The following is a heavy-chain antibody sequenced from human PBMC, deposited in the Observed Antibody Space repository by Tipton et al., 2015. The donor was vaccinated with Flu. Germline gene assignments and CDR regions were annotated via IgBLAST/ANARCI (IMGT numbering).Heavy chain of an antibody. CDR1: GGSFSGYY. J-gene: IGHJ6*03. CDR2: INHSGST. Sequence: TLSLTCAVYGGSFSGYYWSWIRQPPGKGLEWIGEINHSGSTNYSPSLKSRVTISVDTSKNQFSLKLSSVTAADTAVYYCARGYRGQQPKRYYYYMDVWGKGTTVTVSS. D-gene: IGHD6-13*01. CDR3: ARGYRGQQPKRYYYYMDV. V-gene: IGHV4-34*01.